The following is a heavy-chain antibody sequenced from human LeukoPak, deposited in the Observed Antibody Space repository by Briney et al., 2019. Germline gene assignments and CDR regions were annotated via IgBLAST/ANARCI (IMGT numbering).Heavy chain of an antibody. Sequence: PGGSLRLSCAASGFTFSNSGMHWVRQAPGKGLEWVAFIRYDGSNKYYADSVKGRFTISRDNSKNTLYLQMNSLRAEDTAVYYCAKASQFYDSSGYYTWFDPWGQGTLVTVSS. CDR2: IRYDGSNK. J-gene: IGHJ5*02. CDR3: AKASQFYDSSGYYTWFDP. V-gene: IGHV3-30*02. D-gene: IGHD3-22*01. CDR1: GFTFSNSG.